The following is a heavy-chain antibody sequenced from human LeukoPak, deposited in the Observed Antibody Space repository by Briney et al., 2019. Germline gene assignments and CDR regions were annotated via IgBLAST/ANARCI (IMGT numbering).Heavy chain of an antibody. CDR1: GYTFTSYY. CDR2: INPSGGST. D-gene: IGHD2-2*01. J-gene: IGHJ3*02. CDR3: ARPSSPAAFDI. Sequence: ASVKVSCKASGYTFTSYYMHWVRQAPGQGLEWMGIINPSGGSTSYAQKFQGRVTMTRDMSTSTVYMELSSLRSDDTAVYYCARPSSPAAFDIWGQGTMVTVSS. V-gene: IGHV1-46*01.